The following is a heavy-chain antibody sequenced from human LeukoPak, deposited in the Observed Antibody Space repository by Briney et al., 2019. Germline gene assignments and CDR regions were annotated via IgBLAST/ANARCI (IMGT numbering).Heavy chain of an antibody. J-gene: IGHJ6*03. CDR2: ISAYNGNT. V-gene: IGHV1-18*01. D-gene: IGHD5-12*01. Sequence: ASVKVSCKASGYTFTSYGISWVRQAPGQGLEWMGWISAYNGNTNYAQKLQGRVTMTTDTSTSTAYMELRSLRSDDTAVYYCARDGYSGYETDYYYYYMDLWGKGTTVTVSS. CDR1: GYTFTSYG. CDR3: ARDGYSGYETDYYYYYMDL.